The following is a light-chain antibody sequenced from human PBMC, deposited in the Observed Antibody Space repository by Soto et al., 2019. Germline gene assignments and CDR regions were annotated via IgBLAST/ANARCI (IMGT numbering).Light chain of an antibody. J-gene: IGKJ1*01. CDR2: DAS. V-gene: IGKV1-5*01. CDR3: QQYNSDWT. Sequence: DIQMTQSPSTLSASVGDRVTITCRASQSSSSWLAWYQQKPGKAPKLLIYDASSLESGGPSRFSGSGSGTEFPLTVSSLQHDDFATYYCQQYNSDWTFGQGPKVEIK. CDR1: QSSSSW.